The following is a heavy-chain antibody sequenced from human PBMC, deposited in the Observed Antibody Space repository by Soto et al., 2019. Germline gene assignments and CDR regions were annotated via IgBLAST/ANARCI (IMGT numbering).Heavy chain of an antibody. D-gene: IGHD5-12*01. Sequence: QEQLVESGGGVVQAGRSLRLSCAASGFTFNFFGIHWVRQAPGKGLEWVAVISYDGSEKYYADSVKGRFTMSRDNSKNMVYLEMSSLRPEDTSVYYCAKERRYSFDAFDIWGHGTMVTVSS. CDR1: GFTFNFFG. CDR2: ISYDGSEK. V-gene: IGHV3-30*18. J-gene: IGHJ3*02. CDR3: AKERRYSFDAFDI.